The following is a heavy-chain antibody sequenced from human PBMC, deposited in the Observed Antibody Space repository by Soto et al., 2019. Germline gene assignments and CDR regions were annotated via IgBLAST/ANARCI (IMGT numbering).Heavy chain of an antibody. V-gene: IGHV3-30*18. D-gene: IGHD3-3*01. CDR3: AKPKYDFWSGYYRAYFDY. CDR2: ISYDGSNK. Sequence: QVQLVESGGGVVQPGRSLRLSCAASGFTFSSYGMHWVRQAPGKGLEWVAVISYDGSNKYYADSVKGRFTISRDNSKNTLYLPMNSLRAEDTAVYYCAKPKYDFWSGYYRAYFDYWGQGTLVTVSS. J-gene: IGHJ4*02. CDR1: GFTFSSYG.